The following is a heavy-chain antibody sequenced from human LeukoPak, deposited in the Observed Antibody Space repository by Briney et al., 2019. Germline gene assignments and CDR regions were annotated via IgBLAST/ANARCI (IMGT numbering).Heavy chain of an antibody. Sequence: SVKVSCKASGYTFTSYDINWVRQATGQGLEWMGWMNPNSGNTGYAQKFQGRVTMTRNTSISTAHMELSSLRSEDTAVYYCARYYYDSSGYYRLAHDAFDIWGQGTMVTVSS. CDR3: ARYYYDSSGYYRLAHDAFDI. D-gene: IGHD3-22*01. V-gene: IGHV1-8*02. CDR1: GYTFTSYD. CDR2: MNPNSGNT. J-gene: IGHJ3*02.